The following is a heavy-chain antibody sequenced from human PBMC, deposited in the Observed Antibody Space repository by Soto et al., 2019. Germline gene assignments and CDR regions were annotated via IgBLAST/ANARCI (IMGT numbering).Heavy chain of an antibody. CDR1: GGSISSYY. CDR3: ARDGDY. J-gene: IGHJ4*02. CDR2: INHSGST. V-gene: IGHV4-34*01. Sequence: SETLSLTCTVSGGSISSYYWSWIRQPPGKGLEWIGEINHSGSTNYNPSLKSRVTISVDTSKNQFSLKLSSVTAADTAVYYCARDGDYSGQGTLVTVSS.